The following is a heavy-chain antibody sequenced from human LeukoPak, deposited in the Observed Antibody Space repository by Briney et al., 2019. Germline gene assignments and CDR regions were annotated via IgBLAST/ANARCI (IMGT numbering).Heavy chain of an antibody. CDR2: ISSSSSTI. D-gene: IGHD1-7*01. CDR1: GFTFSSYS. V-gene: IGHV3-48*01. CDR3: ARNWNYDAFDI. J-gene: IGHJ3*02. Sequence: PGGSLRLSCAASGFTFSSYSMNWVRQAPGKGLEWVSYISSSSSTIYYADSVKGRFTISRDNAKNSLYLQMNSLRAEDTAVYYCARNWNYDAFDIWGQGTMVTVSS.